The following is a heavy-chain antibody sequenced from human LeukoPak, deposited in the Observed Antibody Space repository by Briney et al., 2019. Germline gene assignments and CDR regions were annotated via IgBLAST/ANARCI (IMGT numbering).Heavy chain of an antibody. CDR2: ISDSSNYR. CDR3: ARRRDSGSLQHFDY. D-gene: IGHD1-26*01. CDR1: GFTFSSYS. J-gene: IGHJ4*02. Sequence: GGSLRLSCAASGFTFSSYSMNWVRQAPGKGLEWVSSISDSSNYRYYADSVKGRFTISRDNAKNSLYLQMNSLRAEDTAVYYCARRRDSGSLQHFDYWGQGTLVTVSS. V-gene: IGHV3-21*04.